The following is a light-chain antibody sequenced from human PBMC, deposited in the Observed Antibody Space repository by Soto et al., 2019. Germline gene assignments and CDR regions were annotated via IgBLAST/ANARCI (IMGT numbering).Light chain of an antibody. J-gene: IGKJ5*01. CDR3: QQRSNRIT. CDR2: GAP. CDR1: QSVSSSY. V-gene: IGKV3D-20*02. Sequence: IVRTHSPATRSVSPVGSATLSFRSIQSVSSSYLAWYQQKPCQAPRLLIYGAPSRATGIPARFSGSGSGTDFTLTISSLEPEDFAVYYCQQRSNRITFGQGTRLE.